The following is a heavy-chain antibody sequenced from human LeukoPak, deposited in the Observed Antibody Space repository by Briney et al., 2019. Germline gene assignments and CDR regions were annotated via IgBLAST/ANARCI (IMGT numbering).Heavy chain of an antibody. CDR1: GFTFSSFA. CDR3: ARDVTAVAGDAFDI. J-gene: IGHJ3*02. CDR2: VDHSFGGT. Sequence: GGSLRLSCAASGFTFSSFAMSWVRLAPGKRLEWVSTVDHSFGGTHYADPVKGRFTISRDNSKNTLYLQMNSLRAEDTAVYYCARDVTAVAGDAFDIWGQGTMVTVSS. V-gene: IGHV3-23*01. D-gene: IGHD6-19*01.